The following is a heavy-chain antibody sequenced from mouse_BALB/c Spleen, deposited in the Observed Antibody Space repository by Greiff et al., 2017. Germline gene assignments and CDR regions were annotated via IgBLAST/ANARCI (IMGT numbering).Heavy chain of an antibody. Sequence: VQLKESGPGLVKPSQSLSLTCSVTGYSITSGYYWNWIRQFPGNKLEWMGYISYDGSNNYNPSLKNRISITRDTSKNQFFLKLNSVTTEDTATYYCARPGSRLYYAMGYWGQGTSDTVSS. CDR3: ARPGSRLYYAMGY. CDR2: ISYDGSN. CDR1: GYSITSGYY. J-gene: IGHJ4*01. V-gene: IGHV3-6*02. D-gene: IGHD1-1*01.